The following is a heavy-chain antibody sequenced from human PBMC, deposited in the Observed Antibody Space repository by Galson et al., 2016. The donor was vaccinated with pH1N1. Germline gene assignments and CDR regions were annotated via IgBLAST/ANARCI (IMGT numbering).Heavy chain of an antibody. CDR3: AGGDFVVGEGWYNGFDV. D-gene: IGHD2-15*01. V-gene: IGHV1-3*01. Sequence: SVKVSCKASGYTFTIYAIHWVRQAPGQSLEWMGWINVGNGNTKYSQKFQDTVTITRDTSATTAYMELSSLRFEDTDVYYCAGGDFVVGEGWYNGFDVWGQGTTVTVSS. J-gene: IGHJ6*02. CDR2: INVGNGNT. CDR1: GYTFTIYA.